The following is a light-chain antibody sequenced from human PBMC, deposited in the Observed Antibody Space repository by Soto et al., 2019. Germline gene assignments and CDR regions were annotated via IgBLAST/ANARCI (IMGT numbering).Light chain of an antibody. CDR3: QQYGVSPLMFT. Sequence: EIVLVQSPGTLSLSPGERATLSCRASQSVSNNYLAWYQQKPGQAPRLLIYGASSRATGVPDGFSGSGTGTDFSLTITRLEHEDFAVYYWQQYGVSPLMFTFGQGTKVGVK. CDR1: QSVSNNY. CDR2: GAS. J-gene: IGKJ2*01. V-gene: IGKV3-20*01.